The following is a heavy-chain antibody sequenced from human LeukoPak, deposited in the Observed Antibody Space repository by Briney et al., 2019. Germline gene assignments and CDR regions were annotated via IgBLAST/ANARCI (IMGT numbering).Heavy chain of an antibody. V-gene: IGHV1-69*05. CDR2: IIPIFGTA. Sequence: SVKVSRKASGGTFSSYAIRWVRQAPGQGLEWMGGIIPIFGTANYAQKFQGRVTITTDESTSTAYMELSSLRSEDTAVYYCARGRKQWLVAYYFDYWGQGTLVTVSS. J-gene: IGHJ4*02. CDR3: ARGRKQWLVAYYFDY. D-gene: IGHD6-19*01. CDR1: GGTFSSYA.